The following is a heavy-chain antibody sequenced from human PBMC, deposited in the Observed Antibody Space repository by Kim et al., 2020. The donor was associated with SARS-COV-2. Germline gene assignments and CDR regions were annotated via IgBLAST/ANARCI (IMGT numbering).Heavy chain of an antibody. Sequence: GGSLRLSCAASGFTFSSYSMNWVRQAPGKGLEWVSSISSSSSYIYYADSVKGRFTISRDNAKNSLYLQMNSLRAEGTAVYYCARDMVCSGGSCYYYYYYGMDVWGQGTTVTVSS. D-gene: IGHD2-15*01. J-gene: IGHJ6*02. CDR3: ARDMVCSGGSCYYYYYYGMDV. V-gene: IGHV3-21*01. CDR1: GFTFSSYS. CDR2: ISSSSSYI.